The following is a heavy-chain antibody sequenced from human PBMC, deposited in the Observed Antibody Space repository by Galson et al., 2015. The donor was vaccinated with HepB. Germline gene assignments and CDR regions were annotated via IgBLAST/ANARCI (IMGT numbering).Heavy chain of an antibody. V-gene: IGHV3-30*18. Sequence: SLRLSCAASGFTFSSYGMHWVRQAPGKGLEWVAVISYDGSNKYYADSVKGRFTISRDNSKNTLYLQMNSLRAEDTAVYYCAKNYGSGTEPYYFDYWGQGTLVTVSS. D-gene: IGHD3-10*01. CDR2: ISYDGSNK. J-gene: IGHJ4*02. CDR3: AKNYGSGTEPYYFDY. CDR1: GFTFSSYG.